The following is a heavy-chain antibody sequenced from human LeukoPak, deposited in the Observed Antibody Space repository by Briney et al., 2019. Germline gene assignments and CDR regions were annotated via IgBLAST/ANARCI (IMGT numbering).Heavy chain of an antibody. CDR1: GFTFSNYG. V-gene: IGHV3-48*01. CDR2: IRPNDGTT. CDR3: VRGQTNLDNWFDP. Sequence: GGSLRLSCEASGFTFSNYGMNWVRQAPGKGLEWVSYIRPNDGTTHYADSVKGRFTISRDNAKNSLSLQMTSLRVDDSAVYYCVRGQTNLDNWFDPRGQGTLVIVSS. D-gene: IGHD2-8*01. J-gene: IGHJ5*02.